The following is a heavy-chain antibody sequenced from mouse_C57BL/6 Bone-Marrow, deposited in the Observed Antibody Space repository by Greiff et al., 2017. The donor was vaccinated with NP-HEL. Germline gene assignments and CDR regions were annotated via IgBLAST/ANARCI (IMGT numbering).Heavy chain of an antibody. CDR2: IRLKSDNYAT. J-gene: IGHJ2*01. CDR1: GFTFSNYW. CDR3: TAGGSSYGYFDY. Sequence: EVQLVESGGGLVQPGGSMKLSCVASGFTFSNYWMNWVRQSPEKGLEWVAQIRLKSDNYATHYAESVKGRFTISRDDSKSSVYLQMNNLRAEDTGIYYCTAGGSSYGYFDYWGQGTTLTVSS. D-gene: IGHD1-1*01. V-gene: IGHV6-3*01.